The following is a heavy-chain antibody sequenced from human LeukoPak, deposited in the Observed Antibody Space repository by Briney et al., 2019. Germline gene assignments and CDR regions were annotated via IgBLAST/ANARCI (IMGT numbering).Heavy chain of an antibody. Sequence: EASVKVSCKASGYTFTSYGISWVRQAPGQGLEWMGWISAYNGNTNYAQKLQGRVTMTIDTSTSTAHMELRSLGSDDTAVYYCARDRGEQQLVRVYYYYYGMDVWGQGTTVTVSS. D-gene: IGHD6-13*01. CDR2: ISAYNGNT. J-gene: IGHJ6*02. CDR1: GYTFTSYG. V-gene: IGHV1-18*01. CDR3: ARDRGEQQLVRVYYYYYGMDV.